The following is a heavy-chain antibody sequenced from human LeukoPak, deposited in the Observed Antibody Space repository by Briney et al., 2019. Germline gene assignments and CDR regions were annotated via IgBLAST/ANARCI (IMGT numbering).Heavy chain of an antibody. J-gene: IGHJ4*02. CDR2: ISGSGDNT. CDR1: GFTFSSYE. CDR3: AKLGDSSGYYGRQIDY. Sequence: PGGSLRLSCAASGFTFSSYEMNWVRQAPGKGLEWVSAISGSGDNTFYTDSVKGRFTTSRDNSKNTLYLPMNSLRAEDTAVYYCAKLGDSSGYYGRQIDYWGQGTLVTVSS. D-gene: IGHD3-22*01. V-gene: IGHV3-23*01.